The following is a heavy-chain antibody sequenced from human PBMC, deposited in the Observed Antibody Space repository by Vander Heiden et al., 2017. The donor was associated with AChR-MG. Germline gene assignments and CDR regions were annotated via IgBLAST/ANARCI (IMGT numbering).Heavy chain of an antibody. CDR2: IIPIFGTA. CDR1: GGTFSSYA. CDR3: ASLRVGPRSSGYRDFDY. J-gene: IGHJ4*02. D-gene: IGHD3-22*01. V-gene: IGHV1-69*01. Sequence: QVQLVQSGAEVKKPGSSVKASCQASGGTFSSYAISWVRQAPGQGLEWMGGIIPIFGTANYAQKFQGRVTITADESTSTAYMELSSLRSEDTAVYYCASLRVGPRSSGYRDFDYWGQGTLVTVSS.